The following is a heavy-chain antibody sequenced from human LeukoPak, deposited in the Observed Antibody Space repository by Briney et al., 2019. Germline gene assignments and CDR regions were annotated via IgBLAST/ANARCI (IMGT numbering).Heavy chain of an antibody. CDR3: ARDLPRRSYYDSSGYYKDAFDI. D-gene: IGHD3-22*01. CDR1: GYTLTELS. J-gene: IGHJ3*02. CDR2: ISAYNGNT. Sequence: ASVKVSCKVSGYTLTELSMHWVRQAPGKGLEWMGWISAYNGNTNYAQKLQGRVTMTTDTSTSTAYMELRSLRSDDTAVYYCARDLPRRSYYDSSGYYKDAFDIWGQGTMVTVSS. V-gene: IGHV1-18*01.